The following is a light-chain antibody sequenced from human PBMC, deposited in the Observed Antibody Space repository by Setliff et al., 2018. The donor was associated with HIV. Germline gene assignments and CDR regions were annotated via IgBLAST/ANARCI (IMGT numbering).Light chain of an antibody. CDR3: SSYTNTPLDV. CDR2: DVS. CDR1: SSDVGGYDF. V-gene: IGLV2-14*03. Sequence: QSVLTQPASVSGSPGQSITISCTGSSSDVGGYDFVSWYQQHPGKAPKLMIYDVSNRPSGVSNRFSGSKSGNTASLIISGLQPEDEADYYCSSYTNTPLDVFGTGTKGTVL. J-gene: IGLJ1*01.